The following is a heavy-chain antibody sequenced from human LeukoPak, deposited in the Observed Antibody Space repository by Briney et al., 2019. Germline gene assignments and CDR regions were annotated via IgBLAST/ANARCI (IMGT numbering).Heavy chain of an antibody. V-gene: IGHV1-8*01. CDR3: AADEGAPGVFFHYYGMDV. J-gene: IGHJ6*02. D-gene: IGHD7-27*01. CDR1: GYTFTSYD. Sequence: ASVKVSCKASGYTFTSYDINWVRQATGQGLEWMGWMNPNSGNTGYAQKFQGRVTMTRNTSISTAYMELSSLRSEDTAVYYCAADEGAPGVFFHYYGMDVWGQGTTVTVSS. CDR2: MNPNSGNT.